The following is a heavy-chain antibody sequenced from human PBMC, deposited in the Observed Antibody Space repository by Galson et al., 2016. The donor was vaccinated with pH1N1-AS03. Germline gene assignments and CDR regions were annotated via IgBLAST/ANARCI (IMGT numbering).Heavy chain of an antibody. D-gene: IGHD5-24*01. V-gene: IGHV4-4*08. J-gene: IGHJ4*02. CDR3: ARGAREGYNFHKRGGYFDY. Sequence: ETLSLTCSVSGGSITTHYWSWIRQSPGKGLQWIACVRPSGTPDCTPFPDSRVTTAVDTSKNQFSLTLTSVTATDTAVYYCARGAREGYNFHKRGGYFDYWGLGRLATVSS. CDR1: GGSITTHY. CDR2: VRPSGTP.